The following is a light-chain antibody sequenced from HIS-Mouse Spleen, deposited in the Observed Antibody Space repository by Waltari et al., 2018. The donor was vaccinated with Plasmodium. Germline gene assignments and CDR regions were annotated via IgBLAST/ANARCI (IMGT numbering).Light chain of an antibody. CDR1: SSDVGGYHY. CDR3: SSYTSSSTLV. CDR2: AAS. V-gene: IGLV2-14*03. Sequence: QSALTQPASVSGSPGPSITISCTGTSSDVGGYHYVSWYQQHPAKAPKLMIYAASNRPSGVSNRFSGSKSGNTASLTISGLQAEDEADYYCSSYTSSSTLVFGGGTKLTVL. J-gene: IGLJ2*01.